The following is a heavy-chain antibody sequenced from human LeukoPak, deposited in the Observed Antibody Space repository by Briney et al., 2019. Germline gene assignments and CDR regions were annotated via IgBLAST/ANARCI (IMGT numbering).Heavy chain of an antibody. CDR2: ISYDGSNK. CDR3: ARDRAVVPPWDAFDI. J-gene: IGHJ3*02. V-gene: IGHV3-30-3*01. CDR1: GFTFSSYA. Sequence: GGPLRLSCAASGFTFSSYAMHWVRQAPGKGLEWVAVISYDGSNKYYADSVKGRFTISRDNSKNTLYLQMNSLRAEDTAVYYCARDRAVVPPWDAFDIWGQGTMVTASS. D-gene: IGHD2-21*01.